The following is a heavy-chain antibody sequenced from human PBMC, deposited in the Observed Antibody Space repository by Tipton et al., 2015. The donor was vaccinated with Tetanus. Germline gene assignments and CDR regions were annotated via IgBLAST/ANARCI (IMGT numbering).Heavy chain of an antibody. CDR2: ISYDGTKR. CDR3: ARRAAVADTMLEYFYDY. Sequence: SLRLSCAASGFTFSSYTLHWVRQAPGKGLEWVAVISYDGTKRYYADSVKGRFTISRDNSKNTLYLQINGLRAEDTAVYYCARRAAVADTMLEYFYDYWGQGTLVAVSS. CDR1: GFTFSSYT. V-gene: IGHV3-30-3*01. J-gene: IGHJ4*02. D-gene: IGHD6-19*01.